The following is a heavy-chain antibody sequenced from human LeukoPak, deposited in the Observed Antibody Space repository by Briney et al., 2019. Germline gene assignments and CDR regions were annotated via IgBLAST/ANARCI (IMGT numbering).Heavy chain of an antibody. CDR3: TTDPLLLWFGVYYFDY. CDR1: GFTFSNAW. D-gene: IGHD3-10*01. Sequence: GGSLRLSCAASGFTFSNAWMSWVRQAPGKGREWVGRIKSKTDGGTTDYAARVKGRFTISRDDSKNTLYLQMNSLKTEDTAVYYCTTDPLLLWFGVYYFDYWGQGTLVTVSS. J-gene: IGHJ4*02. V-gene: IGHV3-15*01. CDR2: IKSKTDGGTT.